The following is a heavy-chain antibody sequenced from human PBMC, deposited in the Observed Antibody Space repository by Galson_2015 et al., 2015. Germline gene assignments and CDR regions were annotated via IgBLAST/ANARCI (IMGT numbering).Heavy chain of an antibody. CDR2: ISWNSGSI. D-gene: IGHD6-13*01. Sequence: SLRLSCAASGFTFDDYAMHWVRQAPGKGLEWVSGISWNSGSIGYADSVKGRFTISRDNAKNSLYLQMNSLRAEDTALYYCAKDMTAASNAVDYWGRGTLVTVSS. CDR3: AKDMTAASNAVDY. V-gene: IGHV3-9*01. J-gene: IGHJ4*02. CDR1: GFTFDDYA.